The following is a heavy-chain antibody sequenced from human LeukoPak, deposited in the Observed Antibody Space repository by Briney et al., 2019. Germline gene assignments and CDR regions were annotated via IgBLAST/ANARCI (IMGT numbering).Heavy chain of an antibody. Sequence: ASVKVSCKASGYTFTNYGVTWVRQAPGQGLEWMGWISGYNGNTNYAQNLQGRVTMTTDTSTSTAYMELRSLRSDDTAVYYCARDSTVVWGQGTTVTVSS. V-gene: IGHV1-18*01. CDR2: ISGYNGNT. J-gene: IGHJ6*02. CDR3: ARDSTVV. D-gene: IGHD4-17*01. CDR1: GYTFTNYG.